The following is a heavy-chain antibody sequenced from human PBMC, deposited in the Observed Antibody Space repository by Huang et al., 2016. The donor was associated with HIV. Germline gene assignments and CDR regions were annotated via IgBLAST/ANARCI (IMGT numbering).Heavy chain of an antibody. CDR2: INPGRSS. V-gene: IGHV4-34*02. J-gene: IGHJ6*02. D-gene: IGHD3-16*01. CDR3: ARRPTPSYYDTWRLSPVEEDFFYYNLDV. Sequence: QVRLEQWGQGLLKPSETLSLTCAVYGASFNTYYWSWVRQSPAKGLEWIGEINPGRSSNYTPSLKSRVTMTVATHKNQFYLKCRARTAADAAIYYCARRPTPSYYDTWRLSPVEEDFFYYNLDVWGQGTPVSVSS. CDR1: GASFNTYY.